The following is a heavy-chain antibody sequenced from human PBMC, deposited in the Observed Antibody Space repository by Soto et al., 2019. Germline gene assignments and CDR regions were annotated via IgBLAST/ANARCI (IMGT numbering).Heavy chain of an antibody. Sequence: GGSLRLSCASSGLTFSSYWMSLVRQAPGKGLEWVANIKQDGSEKYYVDSVKGRFTISRDNAKNSLYLQMNSLRAEDTAVYYCARTIWSGYYWNYYYYYMDVWGKGTTVTVSS. CDR3: ARTIWSGYYWNYYYYYMDV. CDR1: GLTFSSYW. J-gene: IGHJ6*03. CDR2: IKQDGSEK. D-gene: IGHD3-3*01. V-gene: IGHV3-7*01.